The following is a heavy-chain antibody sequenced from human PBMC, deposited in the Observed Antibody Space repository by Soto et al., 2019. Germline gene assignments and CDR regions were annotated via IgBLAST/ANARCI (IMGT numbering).Heavy chain of an antibody. CDR3: ARSIVVVTAPEY. Sequence: GASVKVSCKASGYTFTSYAMHWVRQAPGQRLEWMGWINAGNGNTKYSQKFQGRVTITRDTSASTAYMELSSLRSEDTAVYYCARSIVVVTAPEYWGQGTLVTVSS. V-gene: IGHV1-3*01. J-gene: IGHJ4*02. D-gene: IGHD2-21*02. CDR2: INAGNGNT. CDR1: GYTFTSYA.